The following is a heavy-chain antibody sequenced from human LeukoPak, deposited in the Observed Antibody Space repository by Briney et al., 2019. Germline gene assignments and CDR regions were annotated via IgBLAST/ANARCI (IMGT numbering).Heavy chain of an antibody. V-gene: IGHV3-15*07. Sequence: PGGSLRLSCAASGFTFSNAWMNWVRQAPGEGLEWVGRIKSRTDGGTTDYAAPVKGRFTISRDDSKNTLYLQMNSLKTEDTAVYYCTTSDYYDSSGYYYGYYFDYWGQGTLVTVSA. CDR1: GFTFSNAW. CDR2: IKSRTDGGTT. D-gene: IGHD3-22*01. CDR3: TTSDYYDSSGYYYGYYFDY. J-gene: IGHJ4*02.